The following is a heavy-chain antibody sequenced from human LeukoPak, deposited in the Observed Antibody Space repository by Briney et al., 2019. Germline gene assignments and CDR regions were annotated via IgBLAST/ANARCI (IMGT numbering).Heavy chain of an antibody. J-gene: IGHJ4*02. CDR1: GYTFTSYG. D-gene: IGHD3/OR15-3a*01. V-gene: IGHV1-18*01. Sequence: GASVKFSCNASGYTFTSYGISWVRQAPGQGLEWMGWIRDYNGNKNYEQKLQGRVTMTTDTSKSTAYMELRSVRSDETAVYYCSREGLGSSDYWGQGTLVTVSS. CDR2: IRDYNGNK. CDR3: SREGLGSSDY.